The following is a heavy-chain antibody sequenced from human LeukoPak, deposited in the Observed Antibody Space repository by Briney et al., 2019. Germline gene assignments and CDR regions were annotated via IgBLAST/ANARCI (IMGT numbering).Heavy chain of an antibody. J-gene: IGHJ4*02. V-gene: IGHV1-2*02. Sequence: ASVKVSCKASGYTFVDYYLYWVRQAPGQGLEWMGWLNPRSGATNYAQKFQARVTMTRDTSINTAYMELSRLRSDDTAVYYCARDHRRGSTGYDMPADWVQGTLVTVSS. D-gene: IGHD5-12*01. CDR3: ARDHRRGSTGYDMPAD. CDR2: LNPRSGAT. CDR1: GYTFVDYY.